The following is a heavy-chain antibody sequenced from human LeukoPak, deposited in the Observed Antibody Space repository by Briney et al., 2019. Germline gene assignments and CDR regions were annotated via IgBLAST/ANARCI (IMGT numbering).Heavy chain of an antibody. CDR3: AKAYMDSFDL. Sequence: GGSLVLSCAASGFTFDDYAMHWVRPAPGKGLEWVSGISWNSGSIGYADSVKGRFTISRDNAKNSLYLQMNSLRAEDTALYYCAKAYMDSFDLWGRGTLVSVSS. CDR1: GFTFDDYA. D-gene: IGHD2-2*03. J-gene: IGHJ2*01. CDR2: ISWNSGSI. V-gene: IGHV3-9*01.